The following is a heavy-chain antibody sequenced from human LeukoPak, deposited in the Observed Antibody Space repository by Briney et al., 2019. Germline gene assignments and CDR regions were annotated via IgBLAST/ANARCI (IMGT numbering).Heavy chain of an antibody. CDR1: GFTFSNAW. Sequence: PGGSLRLSCAASGFTFSNAWMSWVRQAPGKGLEWVGRIKSKTDGGTTDYAAPVKGRFTISRDDSKNTLYLQMNSLKSEDTAVYYCTTIRGYTSSWPFDYWGQGALVTVSS. D-gene: IGHD6-13*01. V-gene: IGHV3-15*01. J-gene: IGHJ4*02. CDR3: TTIRGYTSSWPFDY. CDR2: IKSKTDGGTT.